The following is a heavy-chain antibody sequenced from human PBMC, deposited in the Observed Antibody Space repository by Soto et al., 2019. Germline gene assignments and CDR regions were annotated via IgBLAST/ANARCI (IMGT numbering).Heavy chain of an antibody. CDR3: TRDGHNMNDVDH. D-gene: IGHD1-1*01. J-gene: IGHJ5*02. CDR1: GLTAGDFL. Sequence: GGSLRLSCTASGLTAGDFLMNWARQAPGKGLEWVALINNDGSEKYYVDSVKGRFTISRDNTKNSVYLQMSSLRVEVTALYYCTRDGHNMNDVDHWGQGTLVTGSS. V-gene: IGHV3-7*01. CDR2: INNDGSEK.